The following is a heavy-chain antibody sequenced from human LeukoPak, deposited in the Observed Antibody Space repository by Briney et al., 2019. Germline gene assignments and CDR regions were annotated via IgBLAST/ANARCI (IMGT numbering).Heavy chain of an antibody. CDR2: ISWNSRNI. V-gene: IGHV3-9*01. J-gene: IGHJ6*02. CDR3: AKDISIGGYGDGYYYGMDV. Sequence: GGSLRLSCATSGFKFDDYAMHWVRQAPGRGLEWVSGISWNSRNIGYADSVKGRFTISRDHAKNSVYLQMTSLRPEDTAVYYCAKDISIGGYGDGYYYGMDVWGQGTTVTVSS. D-gene: IGHD5-12*01. CDR1: GFKFDDYA.